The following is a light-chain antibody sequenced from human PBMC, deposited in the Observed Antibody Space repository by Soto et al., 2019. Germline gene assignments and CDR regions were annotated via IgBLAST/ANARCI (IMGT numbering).Light chain of an antibody. CDR3: QQSSSAQSN. CDR2: AAS. CDR1: RSVSRY. J-gene: IGKJ2*01. Sequence: DIQMTQSPSSLSASVGDTVTITCRASRSVSRYLHWYQQKPGKAPKLLIFAASSLQSGVPSRFTGSGSATDFTLTINSLQLEDFETYFCQQSSSAQSNFGKGTK. V-gene: IGKV1-39*01.